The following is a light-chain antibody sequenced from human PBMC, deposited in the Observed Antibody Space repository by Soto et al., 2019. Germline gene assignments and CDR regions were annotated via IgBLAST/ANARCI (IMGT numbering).Light chain of an antibody. CDR3: QQDYNLPIT. CDR2: KAS. V-gene: IGKV1-5*03. Sequence: DIQMTQSPSSLSASVGDRVTITCRASQTISSWLAWYQQKPGKAPKLLIYKASTLKSGVPSRFSGSGSGTEFTLTISSLQPDDFAVYYCQQDYNLPITFGQGTRLEIK. J-gene: IGKJ5*01. CDR1: QTISSW.